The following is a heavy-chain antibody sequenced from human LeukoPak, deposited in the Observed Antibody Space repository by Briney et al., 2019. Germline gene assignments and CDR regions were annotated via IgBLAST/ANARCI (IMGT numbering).Heavy chain of an antibody. CDR3: ASPKGGFYGSGKGAFDI. CDR2: INHSGST. CDR1: GGSFSGYY. D-gene: IGHD3-10*01. J-gene: IGHJ3*02. V-gene: IGHV4-34*01. Sequence: PSETLSLTCAVYGGSFSGYYWSWIRQPPGKGLEWIGEINHSGSTNYNPSLKSRVTISVDTSKNQFSLRLSSVTAADTAVYYCASPKGGFYGSGKGAFDIWGQGTMVTVSS.